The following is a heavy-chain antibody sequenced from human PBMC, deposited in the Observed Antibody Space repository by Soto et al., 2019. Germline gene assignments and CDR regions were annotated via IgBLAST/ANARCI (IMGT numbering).Heavy chain of an antibody. Sequence: QEELVQSGAEVKKPGSSVNVSCKASGGTFASYSITWVRQAPGQRLEWMGEIIPLLKTVNYAQKFQGRVTITGDRSTSTVYMALSRLRSDDTAVYYCARDPVDLFGYMDVWGHGTKVTVS. CDR1: GGTFASYS. D-gene: IGHD6-25*01. J-gene: IGHJ6*02. V-gene: IGHV1-69*06. CDR3: ARDPVDLFGYMDV. CDR2: IIPLLKTV.